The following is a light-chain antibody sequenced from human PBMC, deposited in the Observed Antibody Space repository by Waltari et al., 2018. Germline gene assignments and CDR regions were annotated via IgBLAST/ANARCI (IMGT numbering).Light chain of an antibody. Sequence: SYELTQPSSVSVSPGQTARITCSGDVLAKKYALWFQQKPGRAHVMVIYKDSERPSGTPGRFSGSSSGTTVTLTIGGAQVEDEADYYCYSAADNSWVFGGGTKLTVL. V-gene: IGLV3-27*01. CDR1: VLAKKY. J-gene: IGLJ3*02. CDR2: KDS. CDR3: YSAADNSWV.